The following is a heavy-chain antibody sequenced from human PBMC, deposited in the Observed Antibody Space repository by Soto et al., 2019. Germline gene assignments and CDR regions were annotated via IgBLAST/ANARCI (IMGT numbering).Heavy chain of an antibody. CDR3: ARGVVVAAQYDY. CDR1: GGSFTGYY. J-gene: IGHJ4*02. CDR2: IYHSGSS. D-gene: IGHD2-15*01. Sequence: PSETLSLTCAVYGGSFTGYYWTWIRQPPGKGLEWIGEIYHSGSSNYNPSLKSRVTISVDTSKNQFSLKLSSVTAADTAVYYCARGVVVAAQYDYWGQGTLVTVSS. V-gene: IGHV4-34*01.